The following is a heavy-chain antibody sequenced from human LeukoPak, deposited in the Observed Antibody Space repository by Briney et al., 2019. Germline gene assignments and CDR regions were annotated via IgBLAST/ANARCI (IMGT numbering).Heavy chain of an antibody. CDR3: AKDAWELDGFDI. D-gene: IGHD3-10*01. CDR2: ISGSGTST. CDR1: GFTFSNYV. V-gene: IGHV3-23*01. Sequence: GGSLRLSCVASGFTFSNYVMNWVRQAPGKGLECVSSISGSGTSTYYADSVKGRFTISRDNSKNTLYLEMNSLRVDDTAVYYCAKDAWELDGFDIWGQGTMVTVS. J-gene: IGHJ3*02.